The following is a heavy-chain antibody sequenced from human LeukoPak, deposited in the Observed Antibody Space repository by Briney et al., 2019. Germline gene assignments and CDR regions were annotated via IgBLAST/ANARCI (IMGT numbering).Heavy chain of an antibody. CDR2: ISGSGGST. J-gene: IGHJ4*02. D-gene: IGHD1-26*01. CDR3: AKDVGKWESLHFFDY. V-gene: IGHV3-23*01. CDR1: GFTFSSYA. Sequence: GGSLRLSCAASGFTFSSYAMSWVRQAPGKGLEWVSAISGSGGSTYYADSVKGRFTISRDNSRNTLYLQMNSLRGDDTAVYYCAKDVGKWESLHFFDYWGQGTLVTVSS.